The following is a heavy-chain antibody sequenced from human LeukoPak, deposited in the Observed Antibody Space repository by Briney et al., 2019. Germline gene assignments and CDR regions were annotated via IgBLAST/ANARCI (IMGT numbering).Heavy chain of an antibody. D-gene: IGHD6-19*01. CDR3: ARVSYNTGWNGDY. CDR1: GYTFSSYG. V-gene: IGHV1-18*01. Sequence: ASVKVSCKTSGYTFSSYGVDWVRQAPGQGLEWMGWSSPYKGDSKFAEKFQARVTMTTDTSTSTAFMELRSLRSDDTGVYYCARVSYNTGWNGDYWGQGTLVTVSS. J-gene: IGHJ4*02. CDR2: SSPYKGDS.